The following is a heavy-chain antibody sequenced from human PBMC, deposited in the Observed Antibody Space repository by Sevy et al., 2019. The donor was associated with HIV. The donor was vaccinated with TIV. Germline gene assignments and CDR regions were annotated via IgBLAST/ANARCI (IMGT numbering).Heavy chain of an antibody. CDR1: GYTLTKLG. J-gene: IGHJ4*02. Sequence: ASVKVSCKVSGYTLTKLGMHWVRQAPGKGLEWMGSFDPEDGETIYAQKFQGRLTMTEDTTTDTAYMDLSSLRSEDTAVYFCATTKDYYESSGSPFDYWGQGTVVTVSS. V-gene: IGHV1-24*01. CDR2: FDPEDGET. D-gene: IGHD3-22*01. CDR3: ATTKDYYESSGSPFDY.